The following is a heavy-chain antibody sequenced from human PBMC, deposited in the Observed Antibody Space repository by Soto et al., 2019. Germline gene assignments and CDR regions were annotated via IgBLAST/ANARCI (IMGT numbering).Heavy chain of an antibody. CDR3: ARAVGDLSGRCAFAY. D-gene: IGHD3-16*02. Sequence: EVQLVESGGGLVQPGGSLRLSCAASGFTFSSYDMNWVRQATGKGLEWVSAISTAGDTYYRGSVKGRFTISRENAKNSLYLQMSSLRAGDTAVYYCARAVGDLSGRCAFAYWGQGTLVTVSS. CDR2: ISTAGDT. J-gene: IGHJ4*02. CDR1: GFTFSSYD. V-gene: IGHV3-13*01.